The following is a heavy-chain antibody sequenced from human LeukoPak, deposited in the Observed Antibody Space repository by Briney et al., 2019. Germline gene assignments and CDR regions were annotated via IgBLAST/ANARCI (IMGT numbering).Heavy chain of an antibody. D-gene: IGHD5-18*01. CDR3: ARDSRRGYSYGYDY. CDR2: IIPILGIA. J-gene: IGHJ4*02. CDR1: GGTFSSYA. Sequence: SVKVSCKASGGTFSSYAISWVRQAPGQGLEWMGRIIPILGIANYAQKFQGRVTITADKSTSTAYMELRSLRSDDTAVYYCARDSRRGYSYGYDYWGQGTLVTVSS. V-gene: IGHV1-69*04.